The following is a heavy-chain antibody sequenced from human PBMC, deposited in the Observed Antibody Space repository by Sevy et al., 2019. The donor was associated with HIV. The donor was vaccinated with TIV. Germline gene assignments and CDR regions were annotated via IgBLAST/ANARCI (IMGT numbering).Heavy chain of an antibody. CDR3: AKEGTDYSKYNWFDP. CDR1: GYTFTSYY. Sequence: ASVKVSCKASGYTFTSYYIHWVRQAPGQGLEWMGIVNPYGGSTSYAQKFQGRVTMTRDTSTSTVYMELNSLRSEDTAVYYCAKEGTDYSKYNWFDPWGQGTLVTVSS. V-gene: IGHV1-46*01. D-gene: IGHD4-4*01. CDR2: VNPYGGST. J-gene: IGHJ5*02.